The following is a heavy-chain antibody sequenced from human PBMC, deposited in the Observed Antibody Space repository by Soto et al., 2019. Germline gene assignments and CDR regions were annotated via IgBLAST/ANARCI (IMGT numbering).Heavy chain of an antibody. CDR3: ARYSGYGAGAPVNHYLDY. J-gene: IGHJ4*01. Sequence: VGSLRLSCAASGFTIGNYWMSWVRQAPGKGLEWLATIKWDASEKKYVDSVKGRFTMSRDNANNSVYLQMDSLRAEDTAVYYCARYSGYGAGAPVNHYLDYWGHGTMVTVSS. D-gene: IGHD3-10*01. CDR1: GFTIGNYW. CDR2: IKWDASEK. V-gene: IGHV3-7*01.